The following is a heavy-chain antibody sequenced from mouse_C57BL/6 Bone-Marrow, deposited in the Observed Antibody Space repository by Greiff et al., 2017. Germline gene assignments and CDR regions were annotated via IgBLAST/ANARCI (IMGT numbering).Heavy chain of an antibody. CDR1: GFTFSSYA. V-gene: IGHV5-9-1*02. CDR3: KSHYYGSSYLYFDY. J-gene: IGHJ2*01. D-gene: IGHD1-1*01. CDR2: ISSGGDYI. Sequence: EVMLVESGEGLVKPGGSLKLSCAASGFTFSSYAMSWVRQTPEKRLEWVAYISSGGDYIYYADTVKGRFTISRDNARNTLYLQMSSLKSEDTAMYYCKSHYYGSSYLYFDYWGQGTTLTVSS.